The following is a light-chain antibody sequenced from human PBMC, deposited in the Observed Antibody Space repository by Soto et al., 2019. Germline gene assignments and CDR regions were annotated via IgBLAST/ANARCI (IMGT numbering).Light chain of an antibody. CDR1: NIGSKS. J-gene: IGLJ3*02. Sequence: SSELTQPPSVSVAPGQTARITCGGNNIGSKSVHWYQQKPGQAPLLVVYDDSDRPSGIPERFSGSNSGNTATLTISRVEAGDEADYYCQVWDSSSPWVFGGGTKLTVL. V-gene: IGLV3-21*02. CDR2: DDS. CDR3: QVWDSSSPWV.